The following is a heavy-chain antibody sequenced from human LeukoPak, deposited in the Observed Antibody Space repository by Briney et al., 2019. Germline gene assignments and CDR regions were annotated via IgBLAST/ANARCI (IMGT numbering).Heavy chain of an antibody. V-gene: IGHV4-34*01. Sequence: SETLSLTCAVYGGSFSGYYWSWIRQPPGKGLEWIGEINHSGSTNYNPSLKSRVTISVDTSKNQFSLKLSSVTAADTAVYYCVRGGFLFFDYWGQGTLVTVSS. D-gene: IGHD2-21*01. CDR2: INHSGST. CDR1: GGSFSGYY. CDR3: VRGGFLFFDY. J-gene: IGHJ4*02.